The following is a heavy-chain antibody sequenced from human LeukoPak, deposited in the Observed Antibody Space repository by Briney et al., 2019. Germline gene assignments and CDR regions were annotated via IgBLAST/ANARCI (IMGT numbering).Heavy chain of an antibody. Sequence: TASETLSLTCAVSGYSISSGYYWGWIRQPPGEGMEWNGSIYHSGSTYYNPSLKSRVTISVDTSKNQFSLKLSSVTAADTAVYYCARLYYGGITYYYYYMDVWGKGTTVTVSS. CDR2: IYHSGST. CDR3: ARLYYGGITYYYYYMDV. D-gene: IGHD4-23*01. J-gene: IGHJ6*03. V-gene: IGHV4-38-2*01. CDR1: GYSISSGYY.